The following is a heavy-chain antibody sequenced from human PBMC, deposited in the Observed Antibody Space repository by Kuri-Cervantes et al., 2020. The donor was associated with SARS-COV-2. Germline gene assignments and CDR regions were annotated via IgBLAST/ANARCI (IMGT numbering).Heavy chain of an antibody. CDR3: ARGNRGRAEVSYYYYMDV. Sequence: ASVKVSCKASGYTFTSYGISWVRQAPGQGLEWMGWMNPNSGNTGYAQKFQGRVTMTRNTSISTAYMELSSLRSEDTAVYYCARGNRGRAEVSYYYYMDVWGKGTTVTVSS. J-gene: IGHJ6*03. CDR2: MNPNSGNT. CDR1: GYTFTSYG. V-gene: IGHV1-8*02. D-gene: IGHD1-14*01.